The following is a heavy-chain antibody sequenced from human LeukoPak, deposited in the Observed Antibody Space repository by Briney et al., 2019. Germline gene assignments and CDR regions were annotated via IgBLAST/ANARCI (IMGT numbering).Heavy chain of an antibody. CDR1: GFTFSSYA. Sequence: PGGSLRLSCAASGFTFSSYAMSWVRQAPGKGLEWVSVIYSGGSTYYADSVKGRFTISRDNSKNTLYLQMNSLRAEDTAVYYCARVAGYDYGFFDYWGQGTLVTVSS. V-gene: IGHV3-53*01. CDR3: ARVAGYDYGFFDY. CDR2: IYSGGST. D-gene: IGHD5-12*01. J-gene: IGHJ4*02.